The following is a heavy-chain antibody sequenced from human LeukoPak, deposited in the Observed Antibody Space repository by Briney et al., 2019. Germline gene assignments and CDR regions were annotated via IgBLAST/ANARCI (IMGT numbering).Heavy chain of an antibody. CDR3: ARSDYYMDV. CDR1: GGSLTSYY. V-gene: IGHV4-59*01. CDR2: IFHTGDS. Sequence: SETLSLTCSVSGGSLTSYYWNWIRQTPGKGLEWIGYIFHTGDSNYNPSLKSRITISLDKSKNQFSLTLTSVTAADTAVYYCARSDYYMDVWGKGTTVTVSS. J-gene: IGHJ6*03.